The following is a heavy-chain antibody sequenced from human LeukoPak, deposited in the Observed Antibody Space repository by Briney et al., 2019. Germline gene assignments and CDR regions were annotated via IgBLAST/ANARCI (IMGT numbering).Heavy chain of an antibody. CDR1: AFTFDDFA. V-gene: IGHV3-43*02. Sequence: PGGSVTRYCTAYAFTFDDFALQWVPQTHGNGLVGVFFLSGSDANTYQTVSVRGRFTIYTDTSTVSLYLQMNSLRTEDNAFYSCAKGRRDNSIYGTFDSWGEGTPVTVSS. CDR2: LSGSDANT. D-gene: IGHD4-17*01. CDR3: AKGRRDNSIYGTFDS. J-gene: IGHJ4*02.